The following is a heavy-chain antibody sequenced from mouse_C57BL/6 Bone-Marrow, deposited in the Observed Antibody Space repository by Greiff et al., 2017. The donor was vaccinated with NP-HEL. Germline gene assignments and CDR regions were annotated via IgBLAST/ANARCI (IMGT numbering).Heavy chain of an antibody. CDR2: IYPGSGNT. CDR1: GYTFTDYY. Sequence: QVQLKESGAELVRPGASVKLSCKASGYTFTDYYINWVKQRPGQGLEWIARIYPGSGNTYYNEKFKGKATLTAEKSSSTAYMQLSSLTSEDSAVYFCARRDDYSRGFAYWGQGTLVTVSA. V-gene: IGHV1-76*01. CDR3: ARRDDYSRGFAY. D-gene: IGHD2-4*01. J-gene: IGHJ3*01.